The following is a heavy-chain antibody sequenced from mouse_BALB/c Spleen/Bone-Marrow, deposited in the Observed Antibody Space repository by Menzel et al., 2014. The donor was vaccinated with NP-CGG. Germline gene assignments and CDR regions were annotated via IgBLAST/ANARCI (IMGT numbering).Heavy chain of an antibody. CDR1: GFTFSSYG. CDR2: ISSGGSYT. CDR3: TRQRGDYAMDY. V-gene: IGHV5-9-3*01. D-gene: IGHD1-1*02. J-gene: IGHJ4*01. Sequence: EVQLVESGGGLVKPGGSLKLSCAASGFTFSSYGVSWVRQTPEKRLEWVATISSGGSYTYYPDSVKGRFTISRDNAKNTLCLQMSSLRSEDTAMYYCTRQRGDYAMDYWGQGTSVTVSS.